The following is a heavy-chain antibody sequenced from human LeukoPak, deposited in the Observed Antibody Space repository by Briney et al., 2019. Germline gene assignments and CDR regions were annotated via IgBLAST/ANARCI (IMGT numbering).Heavy chain of an antibody. CDR3: AKGNGYSYGRYYFDY. CDR2: ITASGGNT. Sequence: GGSLRLSCAASGFTFSSYAMGWVRQAPGKGLEWVSAITASGGNTYYADSVKGRFTISRDNSKNTLYLQVNSLRAEETAVYYCAKGNGYSYGRYYFDYWGQGTLVTVSS. J-gene: IGHJ4*02. D-gene: IGHD5-18*01. V-gene: IGHV3-23*01. CDR1: GFTFSSYA.